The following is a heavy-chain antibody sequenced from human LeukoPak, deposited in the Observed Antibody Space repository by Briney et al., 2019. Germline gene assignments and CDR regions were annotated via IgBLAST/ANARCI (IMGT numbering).Heavy chain of an antibody. CDR2: ISGSGGST. V-gene: IGHV3-23*01. CDR1: GFTFSSYA. Sequence: GGSLRLSCAASGFTFSSYAMSWVRQAPGKGLEWVSAISGSGGSTYYADSVKGRFTISRDNSKNTLYLQMNSLRAEDTAVYYCARLHCSGGTCYWAFDCWGQGTLVTVSS. D-gene: IGHD2-15*01. J-gene: IGHJ4*02. CDR3: ARLHCSGGTCYWAFDC.